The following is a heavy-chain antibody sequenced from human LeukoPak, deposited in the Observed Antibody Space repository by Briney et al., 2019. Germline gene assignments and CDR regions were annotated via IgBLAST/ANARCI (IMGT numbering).Heavy chain of an antibody. CDR1: GGSFSGYY. V-gene: IGHV4-34*01. CDR3: ARIPIFGVVSDY. CDR2: INHSGST. D-gene: IGHD3-3*01. Sequence: PSETLSLTCAVYGGSFSGYYWSWIRQPPGRGLEWIGEINHSGSTNYNPSLTSRVTISVDTSKNQFSLKLSSVTAADTAVYYCARIPIFGVVSDYWGQGTLVTVSS. J-gene: IGHJ4*02.